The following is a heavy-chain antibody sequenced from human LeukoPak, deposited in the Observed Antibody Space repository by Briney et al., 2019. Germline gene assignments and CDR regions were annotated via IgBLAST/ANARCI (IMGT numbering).Heavy chain of an antibody. CDR2: ISWNSGSI. J-gene: IGHJ4*02. CDR3: ARAPGYGAAYYFDY. Sequence: GGSLRLSCAASGFTFDDYAMHWVRQAPGKGLEWVSGISWNSGSIGYADSVKGRFTISRDNAKNSLYLQMNSLRAEDTAVYYCARAPGYGAAYYFDYWGQGTLVTVSP. CDR1: GFTFDDYA. D-gene: IGHD1-1*01. V-gene: IGHV3-9*01.